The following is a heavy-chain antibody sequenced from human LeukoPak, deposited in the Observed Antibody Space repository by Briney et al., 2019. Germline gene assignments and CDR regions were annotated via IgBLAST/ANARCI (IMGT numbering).Heavy chain of an antibody. Sequence: PSQTLSLTCTVSGGSISSGSYYWSWIRQPAGKGLEWIGRIYTSGSTNYNPSLKSRVTISVDTSKNQFSLKLSSATAADTAVYYCARTSNYNWNYWFDPWGQGTLVTVSS. J-gene: IGHJ5*02. CDR3: ARTSNYNWNYWFDP. CDR1: GGSISSGSYY. D-gene: IGHD1-7*01. V-gene: IGHV4-61*02. CDR2: IYTSGST.